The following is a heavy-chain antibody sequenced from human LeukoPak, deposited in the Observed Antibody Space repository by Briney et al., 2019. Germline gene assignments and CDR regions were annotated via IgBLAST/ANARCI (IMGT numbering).Heavy chain of an antibody. D-gene: IGHD2-15*01. J-gene: IGHJ6*02. CDR2: INSDGSST. CDR3: ARVLCSGGSCYYYGMDV. CDR1: GFTFSSYW. V-gene: IGHV3-74*01. Sequence: GGSLRLSCAASGFTFSSYWMHWVRQAPGKGLVWVSRINSDGSSTSYADSVKGRFTISRDNAKNTLYLQMNSLRAEDTAVYYCARVLCSGGSCYYYGMDVWGQGTTVTVSS.